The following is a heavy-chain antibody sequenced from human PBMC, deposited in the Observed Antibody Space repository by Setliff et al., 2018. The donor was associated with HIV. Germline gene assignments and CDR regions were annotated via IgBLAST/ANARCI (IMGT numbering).Heavy chain of an antibody. Sequence: YMNWVRQAPGQGLEWMGIINPSGGSTTYAQKFQGRVTMTRDTSTSTVYLELSSLRSQDTAVYYCARDLRSGSYDYWGQGTQV. J-gene: IGHJ4*02. CDR3: ARDLRSGSYDY. CDR1: Y. CDR2: INPSGGST. V-gene: IGHV1-46*01. D-gene: IGHD1-26*01.